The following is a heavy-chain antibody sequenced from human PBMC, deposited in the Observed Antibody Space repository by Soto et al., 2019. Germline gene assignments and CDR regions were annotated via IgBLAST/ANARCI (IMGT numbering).Heavy chain of an antibody. CDR3: ARVYYGSGSYGWFDL. Sequence: QVPLVQSGAEVKKPGASVKVSCRASGYSITNYGISWVRQAPGQGLEWMGWISGDSSDTNYVQKFQGRVTVTTDTSTSTVNMELRGLRSDDTAVYYCARVYYGSGSYGWFDLWGQGTLVTVSS. J-gene: IGHJ5*02. V-gene: IGHV1-18*01. CDR2: ISGDSSDT. D-gene: IGHD3-10*01. CDR1: GYSITNYG.